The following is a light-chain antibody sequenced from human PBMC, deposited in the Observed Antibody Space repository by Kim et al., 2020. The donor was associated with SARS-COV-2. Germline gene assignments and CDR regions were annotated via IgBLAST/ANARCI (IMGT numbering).Light chain of an antibody. CDR3: QQYGTTPLT. J-gene: IGKJ4*01. CDR2: GAS. V-gene: IGKV3-20*01. CDR1: QSMSSAL. Sequence: SPGDTASRSCRASQSMSSALLAWYQQRPGQAPRLLMSGASIRATGIPDRFSGSGSGTDFTLTISRLETDDFAVYYCQQYGTTPLTFGGGTKVDIK.